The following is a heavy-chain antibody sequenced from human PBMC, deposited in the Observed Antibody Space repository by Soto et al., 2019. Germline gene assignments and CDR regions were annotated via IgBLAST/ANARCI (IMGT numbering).Heavy chain of an antibody. D-gene: IGHD3-16*01. V-gene: IGHV4-30-4*01. CDR2: IYYSGNT. CDR3: AREGGESSDGLYYFDS. CDR1: GGSTSSDNY. Sequence: TLSLSCTGSGGSTSSDNYWSLIRQPPGKGLEWIGHIYYSGNTDYNPSLKSRLAISIDTSKNQFSLKLSSVTAADTAVYFCAREGGESSDGLYYFDSWGQGSLVTVSS. J-gene: IGHJ4*02.